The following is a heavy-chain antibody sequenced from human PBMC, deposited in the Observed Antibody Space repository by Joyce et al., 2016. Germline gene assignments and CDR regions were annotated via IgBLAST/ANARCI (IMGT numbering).Heavy chain of an antibody. CDR3: AKAGYYGPYYFDY. CDR1: GFTFSSYV. V-gene: IGHV3-23*01. J-gene: IGHJ4*02. Sequence: EVQLLESGGGLIQPGGSLRLSCAVSGFTFSSYVMRWVREAAGKGREGVSDLSVSGDRTYNADSVKGRFTISRDNSKNTLYLQMNSLRAEDTAVYSCAKAGYYGPYYFDYWGQGTLVTVSS. D-gene: IGHD1-26*01. CDR2: LSVSGDRT.